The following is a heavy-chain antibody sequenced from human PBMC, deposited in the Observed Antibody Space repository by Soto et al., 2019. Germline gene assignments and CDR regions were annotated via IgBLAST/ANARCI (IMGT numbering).Heavy chain of an antibody. V-gene: IGHV1-2*04. CDR1: GHTLTGTY. CDR3: AREAGAARPPFAS. D-gene: IGHD6-6*01. J-gene: IGHJ4*02. Sequence: QVQLVQSGTEVKKPGASVKVSCRASGHTLTGTYMHWVRQAPGQGLEWMGWINPNSGGTNYAQKFQGWVTMTRDTSINASDMELSGRRSDDTAVYYCAREAGAARPPFASWGQGTLVTVSS. CDR2: INPNSGGT.